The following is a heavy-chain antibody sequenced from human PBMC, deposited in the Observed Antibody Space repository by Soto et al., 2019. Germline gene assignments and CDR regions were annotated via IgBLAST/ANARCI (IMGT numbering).Heavy chain of an antibody. CDR3: ASGWMAAFNT. V-gene: IGHV4-59*11. CDR1: GDSIKTHY. CDR2: IYYSGST. D-gene: IGHD2-2*03. J-gene: IGHJ5*02. Sequence: SETLSLTCNVTGDSIKTHYWSWIRQPPGKGLEWIGYIYYSGSTLYNPSLKRRVTISVDTAKNQFSLRLNSLTAADTAVYYCASGWMAAFNTWGQGTLVTVSS.